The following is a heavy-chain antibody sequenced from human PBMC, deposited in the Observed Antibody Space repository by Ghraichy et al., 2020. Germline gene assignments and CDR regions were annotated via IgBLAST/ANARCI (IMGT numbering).Heavy chain of an antibody. J-gene: IGHJ4*02. D-gene: IGHD6-19*01. Sequence: SENLSLTCAVYGGSFSGYYCSWIRQPPGKGLEWIGEINHSGSTNYNPSLKSRVTISVDTSKNQFSLNLSSVTAADTAVYYCARGYSSGHFDYWGQGTLVTVSS. V-gene: IGHV4-34*01. CDR2: INHSGST. CDR3: ARGYSSGHFDY. CDR1: GGSFSGYY.